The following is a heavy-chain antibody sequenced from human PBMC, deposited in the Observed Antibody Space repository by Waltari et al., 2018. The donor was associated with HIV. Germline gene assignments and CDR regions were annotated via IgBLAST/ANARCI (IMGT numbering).Heavy chain of an antibody. CDR2: LNQRGRR. CDR1: GGSFSGYY. D-gene: IGHD6-19*01. J-gene: IGHJ5*02. Sequence: QVQLQQWGAGLLKPSETLSLTCAVSGGSFSGYYWSWIRQPPGKGLEWIGELNQRGRRNYNPSLKSRVTISVDTDKNQLSLRLGAVTAADTAVDYWARGYGDSSGDWFDPWGQGTLVTVSS. V-gene: IGHV4-34*01. CDR3: ARGYGDSSGDWFDP.